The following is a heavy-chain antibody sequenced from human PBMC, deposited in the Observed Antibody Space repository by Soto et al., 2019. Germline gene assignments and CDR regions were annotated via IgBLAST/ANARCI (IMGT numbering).Heavy chain of an antibody. V-gene: IGHV1-69*02. CDR1: GGTFSSYT. CDR2: IIPILGIA. J-gene: IGHJ3*02. Sequence: ASVKVSCKASGGTFSSYTISWVRQAPGQGLEWMGRIIPILGIANYAQKFQGRVTITADKSTSTAYMELSSLRSEDTAVYYCARACSTSCRYHDAFDIWGQGTMVTVSS. D-gene: IGHD2-2*01. CDR3: ARACSTSCRYHDAFDI.